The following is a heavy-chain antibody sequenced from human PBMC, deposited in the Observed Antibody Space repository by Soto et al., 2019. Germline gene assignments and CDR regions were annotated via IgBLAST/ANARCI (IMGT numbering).Heavy chain of an antibody. Sequence: QVQLVESGGGVVQPGRSLRLSCAASGFTFSSYAMHWVRQAPGKGLEWVAVISYDGSNIYYADSVKGRFTISRDNSKNTLYLQMNSLRAEDTAVYYCARDRGSYSFDYWGQGTLVTVSS. CDR3: ARDRGSYSFDY. CDR1: GFTFSSYA. D-gene: IGHD1-26*01. J-gene: IGHJ4*02. CDR2: ISYDGSNI. V-gene: IGHV3-30-3*01.